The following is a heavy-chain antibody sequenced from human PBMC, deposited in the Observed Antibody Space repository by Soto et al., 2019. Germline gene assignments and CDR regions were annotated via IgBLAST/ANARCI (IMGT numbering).Heavy chain of an antibody. Sequence: EVQLVESGGGLVQPGRSLRLSCAASAFTFGDYAMHWVRQAPEKGLEWVSCISWNSGNTVYVDSVEGRSTISRDNAKNSLYLQMTSLRPEDTAYYYCAKGYTTSCFAHFDFWGQGALVTVSS. CDR1: AFTFGDYA. D-gene: IGHD2-2*01. CDR3: AKGYTTSCFAHFDF. J-gene: IGHJ4*02. V-gene: IGHV3-9*01. CDR2: ISWNSGNT.